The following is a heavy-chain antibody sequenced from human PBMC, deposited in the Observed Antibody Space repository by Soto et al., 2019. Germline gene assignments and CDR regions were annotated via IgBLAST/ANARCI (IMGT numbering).Heavy chain of an antibody. Sequence: SETLSLTCAVSSGSIDNVYWWSWVRQSPGKGLEWIGEIHHSGSTNYNPSLKSRVTISLDKSKNQFSLKLNSVTAADTAVYYCAKDWAAVAGSDYWGQGTLVT. V-gene: IGHV4-4*02. CDR3: AKDWAAVAGSDY. CDR2: IHHSGST. CDR1: SGSIDNVYW. D-gene: IGHD6-19*01. J-gene: IGHJ4*02.